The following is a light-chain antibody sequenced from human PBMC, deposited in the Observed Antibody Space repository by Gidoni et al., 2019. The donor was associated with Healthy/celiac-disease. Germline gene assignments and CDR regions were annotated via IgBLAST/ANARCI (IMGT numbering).Light chain of an antibody. V-gene: IGKV1-5*03. CDR2: KAS. CDR1: QSISSW. J-gene: IGKJ1*01. Sequence: DIQMTQSPSTLSASVGVRVTITCRASQSISSWLAWYQQKPGKAPKLLIYKASSLESGVPSRFSGSGSGTEFTLTISSLQPDDFATYYCQQYNSYWGFGQGTKVEIK. CDR3: QQYNSYWG.